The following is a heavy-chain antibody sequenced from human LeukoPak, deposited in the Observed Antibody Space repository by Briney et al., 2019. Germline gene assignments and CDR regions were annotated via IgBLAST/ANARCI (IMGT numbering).Heavy chain of an antibody. CDR3: ARGALRYDHTGGLGSSSWYPNLGYYYYYMDV. D-gene: IGHD6-13*01. CDR1: GYTFTSYD. V-gene: IGHV1-8*01. CDR2: MSPNSGNT. J-gene: IGHJ6*03. Sequence: ASVKVSCKASGYTFTSYDINWVRQATGQGLEWMGWMSPNSGNTGYAQKFQGRVTMTRNTSISTAYMELSSLRSEDTAVYYCARGALRYDHTGGLGSSSWYPNLGYYYYYMDVWGKGTTVTISS.